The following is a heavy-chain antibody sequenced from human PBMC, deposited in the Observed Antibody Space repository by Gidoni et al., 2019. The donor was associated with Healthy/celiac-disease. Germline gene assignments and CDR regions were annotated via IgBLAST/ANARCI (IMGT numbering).Heavy chain of an antibody. J-gene: IGHJ4*02. Sequence: QVQLVKPGAGGKKPGSPGKVTFKASGSTFTRYATSWVRRAPGQGLEWRGGIIPIFDTANYAQKFQGSVTITADESTSTAYMELSSLRSEDTAVYYCASGVIEMATIGPFDYWGQGTLVTVSS. CDR1: GSTFTRYA. CDR2: IIPIFDTA. D-gene: IGHD5-12*01. CDR3: ASGVIEMATIGPFDY. V-gene: IGHV1-69*12.